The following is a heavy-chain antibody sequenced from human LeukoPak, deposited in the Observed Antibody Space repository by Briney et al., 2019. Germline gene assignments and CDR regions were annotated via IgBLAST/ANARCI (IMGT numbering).Heavy chain of an antibody. V-gene: IGHV4-30-2*01. J-gene: IGHJ4*02. CDR2: IYHSGST. D-gene: IGHD2-21*02. CDR1: GGSLSSGGYS. Sequence: SETLSLTCAVSGGSLSSGGYSWSWIRQPPGKGLEWIGYIYHSGSTYYNPSLKSRVTISVDRSKNQFSLKLSSVTAADTAVYYCARGGDWWDFDYWGQGALVTVSS. CDR3: ARGGDWWDFDY.